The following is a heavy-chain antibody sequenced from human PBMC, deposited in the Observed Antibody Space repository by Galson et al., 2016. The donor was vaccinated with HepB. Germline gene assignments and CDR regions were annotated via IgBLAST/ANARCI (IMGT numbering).Heavy chain of an antibody. CDR3: AREDGAYCGGDCYYYYGMDV. J-gene: IGHJ6*02. CDR2: IIPIFGTA. CDR1: GGTFSSYA. V-gene: IGHV1-69*13. D-gene: IGHD2-21*01. Sequence: SVKVSCKASGGTFSSYAIGWVRQAPGQGLEWMGGIIPIFGTANYAQKFQGRVTITADESTSTAYMELSSLRSEDTAVYYCAREDGAYCGGDCYYYYGMDVWGQGTPVTVSS.